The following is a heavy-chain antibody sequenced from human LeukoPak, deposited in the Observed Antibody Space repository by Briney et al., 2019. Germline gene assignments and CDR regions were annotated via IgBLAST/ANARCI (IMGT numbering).Heavy chain of an antibody. CDR2: INHSGST. CDR3: ARSFRRGYCSSTSCYHSPFN. D-gene: IGHD2-2*01. CDR1: GGSISSYY. V-gene: IGHV4-34*01. J-gene: IGHJ4*02. Sequence: SETLSLTCTVSGGSISSYYWSWIRQPPGKGLEWIGEINHSGSTNYNPSLKSRVTISVDTSKNQFSLKLSSVTAADTAVYYCARSFRRGYCSSTSCYHSPFNWGQGTLVTVSS.